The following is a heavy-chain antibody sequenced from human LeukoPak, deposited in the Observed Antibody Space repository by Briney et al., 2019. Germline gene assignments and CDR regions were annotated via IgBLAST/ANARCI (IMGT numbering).Heavy chain of an antibody. J-gene: IGHJ4*02. CDR3: AREGWYSSGWYPDY. D-gene: IGHD6-19*01. V-gene: IGHV1-18*01. CDR2: ISAYNGNT. CDR1: GYTFTSYG. Sequence: VASVNVSCTASGYTFTSYGISWVRQAPGQGLEWMGWISAYNGNTNYAQKLQGRVTMTTDTSTSTAYMELRSLRSDDTAVYYCAREGWYSSGWYPDYWGQGTLVTVSS.